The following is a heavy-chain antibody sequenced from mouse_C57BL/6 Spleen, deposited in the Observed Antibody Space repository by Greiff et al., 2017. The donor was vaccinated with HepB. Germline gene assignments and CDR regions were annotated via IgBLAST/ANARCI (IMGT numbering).Heavy chain of an antibody. CDR3: AATVVAHWYFDV. Sequence: VQLQQPGAELVMPGASVKLSCKASGYTFTSYWMHWVTQRPGQGLEWIGEIDPSDSYTNYNQKFKGKSTLTVDKSSSTAYMQLSSLTSEDSAVYYCAATVVAHWYFDVWGTGTTVTVSS. CDR2: IDPSDSYT. D-gene: IGHD1-1*01. V-gene: IGHV1-69*01. CDR1: GYTFTSYW. J-gene: IGHJ1*03.